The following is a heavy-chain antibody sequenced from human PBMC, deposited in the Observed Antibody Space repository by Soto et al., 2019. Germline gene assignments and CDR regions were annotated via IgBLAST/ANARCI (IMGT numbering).Heavy chain of an antibody. V-gene: IGHV3-7*01. CDR1: TFTFSAYW. Sequence: EVQLVESGGGLVQPGGSLRLSCAASTFTFSAYWMTWVPQAPGKGLEWVANIKGDGSEKYYVDSVKGRFTISRDNAKDSLYLQMNSLRAEDTAVYYCVRSYHYYDFWGGGSRGGYFYGMDVWGQGTTVTVSS. D-gene: IGHD3-3*01. CDR3: VRSYHYYDFWGGGSRGGYFYGMDV. J-gene: IGHJ6*02. CDR2: IKGDGSEK.